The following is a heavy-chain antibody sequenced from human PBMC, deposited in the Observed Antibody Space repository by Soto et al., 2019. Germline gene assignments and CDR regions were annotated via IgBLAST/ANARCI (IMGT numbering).Heavy chain of an antibody. CDR1: GFTFSSYS. D-gene: IGHD2-2*02. V-gene: IGHV3-48*01. CDR2: ISSSSSTI. J-gene: IGHJ3*02. CDR3: ARAIPQGGAFDI. Sequence: EVQLVESGGGLVQPGGSLRLSCAASGFTFSSYSMNWVRQAPGKGLEWVSYISSSSSTIYYADSVNGRFTISRDNAKNSLYLQMNSLRAEDTAVYYCARAIPQGGAFDIWGQGTMVTVSS.